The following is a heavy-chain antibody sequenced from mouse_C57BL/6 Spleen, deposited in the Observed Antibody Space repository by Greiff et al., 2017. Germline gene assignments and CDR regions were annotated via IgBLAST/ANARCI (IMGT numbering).Heavy chain of an antibody. D-gene: IGHD1-2*01. CDR1: GFTFSDYG. CDR2: ISSGSSTI. CDR3: ARLTTALHYAMDY. V-gene: IGHV5-17*01. J-gene: IGHJ4*01. Sequence: EVQGVESGGGLVKPGGSLKLSCAASGFTFSDYGMHWVRQAPEKGLEWVAYISSGSSTIYYADTVKGRFTISRDNAKNTLFLQMTRLRSEDTAMYYCARLTTALHYAMDYWGQGTSVTVSS.